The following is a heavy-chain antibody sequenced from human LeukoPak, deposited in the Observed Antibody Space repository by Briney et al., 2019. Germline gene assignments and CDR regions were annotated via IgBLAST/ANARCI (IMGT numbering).Heavy chain of an antibody. J-gene: IGHJ4*02. CDR1: GFTFSSYG. Sequence: GGSLRLSCAASGFTFSSYGIHWVRQAPGKGLEWVAFIRYDGSNKYYADSVKGRFTISRDNSKNTLYLQMNSLRAEDTAVYYCAKDRYYDILTGYIDYWGQGTLVTVSS. CDR2: IRYDGSNK. V-gene: IGHV3-30*02. D-gene: IGHD3-9*01. CDR3: AKDRYYDILTGYIDY.